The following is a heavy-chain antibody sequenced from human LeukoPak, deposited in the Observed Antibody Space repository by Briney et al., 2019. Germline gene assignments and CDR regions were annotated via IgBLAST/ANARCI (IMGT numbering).Heavy chain of an antibody. CDR1: GFSFTTHV. V-gene: IGHV3-23*01. CDR3: AKDQDPHSYGSGSYAPFDY. Sequence: GGSLRLSCVASGFSFTTHVMGWVRQAPGKGLEWVSHISGSGGSTKYSGSVKGRFTISRDNSKSTLYLQINSLGADDTAVYYCAKDQDPHSYGSGSYAPFDYWGQGTLVTVSS. CDR2: ISGSGGST. J-gene: IGHJ4*02. D-gene: IGHD3-10*01.